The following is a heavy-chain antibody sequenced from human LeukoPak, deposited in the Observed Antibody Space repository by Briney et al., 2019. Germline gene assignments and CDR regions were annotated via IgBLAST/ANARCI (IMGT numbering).Heavy chain of an antibody. D-gene: IGHD3-22*01. CDR1: GFTFSSYE. CDR3: AKAMYSFDSSAYPN. CDR2: ISSSGSTI. V-gene: IGHV3-48*03. Sequence: QAGGSLRLSCAASGFTFSSYEMNWVRQAPGKGLEWVSYISSSGSTIYYADSVKGRFTISRDNAKNSLYLQINSLRAEDTAAYYCAKAMYSFDSSAYPNWGQGTLVTVSS. J-gene: IGHJ4*02.